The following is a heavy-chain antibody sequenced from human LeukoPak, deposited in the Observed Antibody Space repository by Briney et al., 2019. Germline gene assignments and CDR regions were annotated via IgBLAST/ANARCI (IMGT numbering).Heavy chain of an antibody. J-gene: IGHJ4*02. D-gene: IGHD2-15*01. V-gene: IGHV1-8*02. CDR3: ARAGGYCGRISCPYYFDY. Sequence: VASVKVSCRASGYTFTTYEIHWVRQATGQGLEWMGWMNPNSGNTGYAQKFQGRVTMTRNTSISTAYMELSSLRSEDTAVYYCARAGGYCGRISCPYYFDYWGQGSLVAVSS. CDR2: MNPNSGNT. CDR1: GYTFTTYE.